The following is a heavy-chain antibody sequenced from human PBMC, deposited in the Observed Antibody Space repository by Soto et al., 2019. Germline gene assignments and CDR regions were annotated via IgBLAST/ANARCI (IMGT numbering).Heavy chain of an antibody. CDR1: GGSISSGGYS. CDR3: ARTEAAAASYYGMDV. CDR2: IYHSGST. Sequence: PSETLSLTCAVSGGSISSGGYSWSWIRQPPGKGLECIGYIYHSGSTYYNPSLKSRVTISVDKSKNQFSLKLSSVTAADTAVYYCARTEAAAASYYGMDVWGQGTTVTVSS. J-gene: IGHJ6*02. D-gene: IGHD6-13*01. V-gene: IGHV4-30-2*01.